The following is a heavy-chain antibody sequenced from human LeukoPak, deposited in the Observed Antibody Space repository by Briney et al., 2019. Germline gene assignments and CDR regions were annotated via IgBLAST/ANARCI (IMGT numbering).Heavy chain of an antibody. V-gene: IGHV3-7*01. Sequence: GGSLRLSCAASGFTFSSYWMSWVRQAPGKGLEWVANIKQDGSEKYYVDSVKGRFTISRDNAKNSLYLQMNSLRAEDTAMYYCARDRTYYYDSSGYSGAFDIWGQGTMVTVSS. D-gene: IGHD3-22*01. CDR3: ARDRTYYYDSSGYSGAFDI. CDR2: IKQDGSEK. CDR1: GFTFSSYW. J-gene: IGHJ3*02.